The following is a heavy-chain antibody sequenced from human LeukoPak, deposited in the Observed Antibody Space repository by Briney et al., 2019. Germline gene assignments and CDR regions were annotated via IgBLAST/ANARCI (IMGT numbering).Heavy chain of an antibody. Sequence: PGASLTLSCAASGFTFSSYDMNWVRQAPGKGLEWVAVIWYDGSNKYYADSVKGRFTISRDNSKNTLYLQMNSLTAEDTAVYYCARALPKSYFDYWGQGTLVTVSS. CDR2: IWYDGSNK. J-gene: IGHJ4*02. CDR1: GFTFSSYD. V-gene: IGHV3-33*08. CDR3: ARALPKSYFDY.